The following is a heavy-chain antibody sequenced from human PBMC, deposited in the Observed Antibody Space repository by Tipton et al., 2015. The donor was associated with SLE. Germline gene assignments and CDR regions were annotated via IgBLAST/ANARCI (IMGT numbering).Heavy chain of an antibody. CDR1: GFTFSSYS. CDR2: IYYSGST. Sequence: LRLSCAASGFTFSSYSMNWIRQHPGKGLEWIGYIYYSGSTYYNPSLKSRVTISVGTSKNQFSLKLSSVTAADTAVYYCATQGGWFDPWGQGTLVTVSS. V-gene: IGHV4-59*08. CDR3: ATQGGWFDP. J-gene: IGHJ5*02.